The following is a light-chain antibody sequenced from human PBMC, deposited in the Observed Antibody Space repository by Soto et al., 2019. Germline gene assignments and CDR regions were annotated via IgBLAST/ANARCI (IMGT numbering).Light chain of an antibody. CDR2: GAS. CDR1: QSVSSTY. CDR3: QQYGSSTWT. Sequence: EIVLTQSPGTLSLSPGERATLSCRASQSVSSTYLAWYQQKPGPAPRLLIYGASSRATGIPDRFSGSGSGTVFTLTISRLEPEDFAVYYCQQYGSSTWTFGQGTKVEIK. V-gene: IGKV3-20*01. J-gene: IGKJ1*01.